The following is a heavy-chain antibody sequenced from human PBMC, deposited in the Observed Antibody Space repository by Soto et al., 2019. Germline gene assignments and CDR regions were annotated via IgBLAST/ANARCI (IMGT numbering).Heavy chain of an antibody. CDR3: TRDQSSAYYYGMDV. CDR1: GFTFGDYA. Sequence: GGSLRLSCTASGFTFGDYAMSWVRQAPGKGMEWVGFIRSKAYGGTTEYAASVKGRFTISRDDSKSIAYLQMNSLKTEDTAVYYCTRDQSSAYYYGMDVWGQGTTVTVSS. J-gene: IGHJ6*02. V-gene: IGHV3-49*04. CDR2: IRSKAYGGTT.